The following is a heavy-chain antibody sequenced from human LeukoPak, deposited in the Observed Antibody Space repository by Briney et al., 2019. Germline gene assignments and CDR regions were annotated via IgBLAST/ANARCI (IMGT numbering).Heavy chain of an antibody. D-gene: IGHD2-21*02. CDR3: AREKVTNTNVY. J-gene: IGHJ4*02. CDR1: GFTFSSYE. CDR2: ISSSGSTI. Sequence: GGSLTPSCAASGFTFSSYEMNWVRQARGKGLEGVSYISSSGSTIYYADSVKGRFTISRDNAKHSLYLQMNSLRAEDTAVYYCAREKVTNTNVYWGQGTLVTVSS. V-gene: IGHV3-48*03.